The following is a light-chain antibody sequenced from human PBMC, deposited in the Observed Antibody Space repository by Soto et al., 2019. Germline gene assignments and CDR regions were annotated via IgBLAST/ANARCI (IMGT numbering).Light chain of an antibody. J-gene: IGKJ1*01. CDR1: QSVSSN. Sequence: EIVMTQSPATLSVSPGERATLSCRASQSVSSNLAWYQQKPGQAPRRLIYGASARATGIPARFSGSGSGTEFTHTISSLQSGDFAVYYCQQYNNWPPMAFGQGTKVEIK. CDR3: QQYNNWPPMA. V-gene: IGKV3-15*01. CDR2: GAS.